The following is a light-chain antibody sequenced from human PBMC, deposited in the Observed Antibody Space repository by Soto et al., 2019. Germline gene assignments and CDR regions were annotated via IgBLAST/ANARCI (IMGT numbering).Light chain of an antibody. CDR2: AAS. J-gene: IGKJ1*01. CDR1: QTIRTF. V-gene: IGKV1-39*01. CDR3: QQSYSIPWT. Sequence: DIQMTQSPSSLSASVGGTVTIACRAGQTIRTFLNWYQQKPGKAPKLLIYAASSLQSGVPSRFSGRGSGTDFTLTISSLQPEDFATYYCQQSYSIPWTFGQGTKVEIK.